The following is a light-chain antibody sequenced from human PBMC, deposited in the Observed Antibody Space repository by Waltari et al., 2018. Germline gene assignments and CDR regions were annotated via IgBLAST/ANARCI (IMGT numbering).Light chain of an antibody. CDR2: AAS. Sequence: GDRVTVTCRASQGINKELNWYQQKPGKAPTRLIYAASSLQTGVSSRFSGSGSGTDFTLTISSLQPEDVATYYCQQDYTTPYSFGQGTKVEIK. CDR3: QQDYTTPYS. J-gene: IGKJ2*03. V-gene: IGKV1-27*01. CDR1: QGINKE.